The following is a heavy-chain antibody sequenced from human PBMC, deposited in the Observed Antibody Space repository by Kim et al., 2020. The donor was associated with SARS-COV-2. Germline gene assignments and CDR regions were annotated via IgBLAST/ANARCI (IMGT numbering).Heavy chain of an antibody. V-gene: IGHV3-20*01. CDR3: ARDRGYDSFLGGNWFDP. CDR1: GFTFDDYG. CDR2: INWNGGST. J-gene: IGHJ5*02. D-gene: IGHD5-12*01. Sequence: GGSLRLSCAASGFTFDDYGMSWVRQAPGKGLEWVSGINWNGGSTGYADSVKGRFTISRDNAKNSLYLQMNSLRAEDTALYHCARDRGYDSFLGGNWFDPWGQGTLVTVSS.